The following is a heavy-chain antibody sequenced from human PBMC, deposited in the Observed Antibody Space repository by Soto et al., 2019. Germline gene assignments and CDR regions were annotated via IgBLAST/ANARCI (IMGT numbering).Heavy chain of an antibody. J-gene: IGHJ4*02. CDR3: ARDYREDTAMATSYYFDY. D-gene: IGHD5-18*01. CDR1: GFTFSSYS. CDR2: ISSSSSTI. Sequence: GGSLRLSCAASGFTFSSYSMNWVRQAPGKGLEWVSYISSSSSTIYYADSVKGRFTISRDNAKNSLYLQMNSLRAEDTAVYYCARDYREDTAMATSYYFDYWGQGTLVTVSS. V-gene: IGHV3-48*04.